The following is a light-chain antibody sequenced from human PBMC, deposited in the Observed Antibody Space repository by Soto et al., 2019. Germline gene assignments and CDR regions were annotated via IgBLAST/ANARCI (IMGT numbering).Light chain of an antibody. CDR1: QSISSW. Sequence: DIQMTQSPSTLAASVGDRVTITCRASQSISSWLAWYQQKQGKAPKILIYAASRLQSGVPSRFSGSGSGTDFTLTISSLQPDDFATYYCQQYNSYSWTFGQGTKVDIK. J-gene: IGKJ1*01. V-gene: IGKV1-5*01. CDR2: AAS. CDR3: QQYNSYSWT.